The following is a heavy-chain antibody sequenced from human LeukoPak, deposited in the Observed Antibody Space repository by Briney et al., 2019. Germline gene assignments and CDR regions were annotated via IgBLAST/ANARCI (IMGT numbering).Heavy chain of an antibody. CDR1: GFTFSNYA. CDR3: AGRSGPYWYFDL. CDR2: ISYDGSNK. J-gene: IGHJ2*01. D-gene: IGHD6-19*01. Sequence: GGSLRLSCAAPGFTFSNYAIHWVCQAPGKGLEWVAVISYDGSNKYYADSVKGRFTISRDNSKNTLYLQMNSLRAEGTAVYYCAGRSGPYWYFDLWGRGTLVTVSS. V-gene: IGHV3-30*04.